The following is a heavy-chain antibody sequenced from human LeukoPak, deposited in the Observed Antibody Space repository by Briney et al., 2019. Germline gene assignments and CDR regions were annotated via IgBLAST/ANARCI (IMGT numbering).Heavy chain of an antibody. CDR3: ARDQGLLRYFDWLISPFDC. J-gene: IGHJ4*02. D-gene: IGHD3-9*01. CDR2: ISSSSSYI. V-gene: IGHV3-21*01. CDR1: GYTFSSYG. Sequence: SGGSLRLSCAASGYTFSSYGMHWVRQAPGKGLEWVSSISSSSSYIYYADSVKGRFTISRDNAKNSLYLQMNSLRAEDTAVYYCARDQGLLRYFDWLISPFDCWGQGTLVTVSS.